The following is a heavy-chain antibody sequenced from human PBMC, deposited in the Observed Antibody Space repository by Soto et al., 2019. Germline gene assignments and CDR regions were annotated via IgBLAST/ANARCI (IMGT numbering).Heavy chain of an antibody. CDR3: ARLGSSTWYYFQH. CDR2: ISYSGST. J-gene: IGHJ1*01. Sequence: PSETLSLTCTISGGSISSYYWSWIRQPPGKGLEWIGYISYSGSTSYNPSLKSRVTISVDTSRNQFSLKLSSVTAADTAVYYCARLGSSTWYYFQHWGQGTLVTVSS. D-gene: IGHD6-13*01. CDR1: GGSISSYY. V-gene: IGHV4-59*08.